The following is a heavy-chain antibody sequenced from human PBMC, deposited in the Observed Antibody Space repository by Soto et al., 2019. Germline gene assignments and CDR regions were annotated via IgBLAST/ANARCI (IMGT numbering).Heavy chain of an antibody. D-gene: IGHD1-1*01. J-gene: IGHJ4*02. V-gene: IGHV4-59*08. CDR2: IYYSGST. CDR3: ARRYGYSFDY. CDR1: GGSISSYY. Sequence: TSETLSLTCTFSGGSISSYYWSWIRQPPGKGLEWIGYIYYSGSTNYNPSLKSRVTISVDTSKNQFSLKLSSVTAADTAVYYCARRYGYSFDYWGQGTLVTVS.